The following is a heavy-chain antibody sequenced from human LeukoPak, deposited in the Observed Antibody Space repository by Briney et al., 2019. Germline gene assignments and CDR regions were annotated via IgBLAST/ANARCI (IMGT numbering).Heavy chain of an antibody. J-gene: IGHJ3*02. CDR2: INHSGST. CDR3: TRTRRGYTYGFSSRELLKAFDM. Sequence: PSETLSLTCAVYGGSFSAYYWSWIRQPPGKGLEWIGEINHSGSTNYNPSLKSRITISVDPSKNQFSLRLSSVTAADTAVYFCTRTRRGYTYGFSSRELLKAFDMWGQGTVVTVSS. D-gene: IGHD5-18*01. V-gene: IGHV4-34*01. CDR1: GGSFSAYY.